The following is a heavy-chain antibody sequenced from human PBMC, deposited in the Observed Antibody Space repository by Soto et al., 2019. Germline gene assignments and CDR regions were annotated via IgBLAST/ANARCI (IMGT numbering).Heavy chain of an antibody. CDR3: AKGFYSSSSFDY. D-gene: IGHD6-13*01. V-gene: IGHV3-23*01. CDR2: ISGSGGST. CDR1: GFTFSSYA. J-gene: IGHJ4*02. Sequence: LSLSCAASGFTFSSYAMSWVRQAPGKGLEWVSAISGSGGSTYYADSVKGRFTISRDNSKNTLYLQMNSLRAEDTAVYYCAKGFYSSSSFDYWGQGTLVTVSS.